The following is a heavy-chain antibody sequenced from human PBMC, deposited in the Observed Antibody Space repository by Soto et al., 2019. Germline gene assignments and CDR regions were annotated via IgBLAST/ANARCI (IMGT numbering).Heavy chain of an antibody. CDR1: GFTFSSYA. CDR3: ARDLAGATYYYYYYAMDV. V-gene: IGHV3-30-3*01. CDR2: ISYGGTNK. Sequence: QVQLVESGGGVVQPGRSLRLSCAAAGFTFSSYAVHWVRQAPGKGLEWVAVISYGGTNKYYADSVKGRFTISRDNSNNTLYLQMNSLRAEDTAVYYCARDLAGATYYYYYYAMDVWGQGTTVTVSS. J-gene: IGHJ6*02. D-gene: IGHD1-26*01.